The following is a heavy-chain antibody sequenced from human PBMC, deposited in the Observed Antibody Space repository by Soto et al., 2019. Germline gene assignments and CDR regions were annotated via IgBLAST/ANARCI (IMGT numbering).Heavy chain of an antibody. J-gene: IGHJ4*02. Sequence: SVKVSCKASGGTFSSYAISWVRQAPGQGLEWMGGIIPIFGTANYAQKFQGRVTITADESTSTAYMELSSLRSEDTAVYYCARDLGRWDSSADFDYWGQGTLVTVSS. CDR2: IIPIFGTA. V-gene: IGHV1-69*13. CDR3: ARDLGRWDSSADFDY. CDR1: GGTFSSYA. D-gene: IGHD3-22*01.